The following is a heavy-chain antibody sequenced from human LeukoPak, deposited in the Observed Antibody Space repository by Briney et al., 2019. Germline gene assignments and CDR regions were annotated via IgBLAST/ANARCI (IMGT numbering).Heavy chain of an antibody. Sequence: GESLKISCKGSGYSFTSYWIGWVRQMPGKGLEWMGIIYPGDSDTRYSPSFQGQVIISADKSISTAYLQWSSLEASDTAMYYCARTMIPTSPGLNWFDPWGQGTLVTVSS. CDR3: ARTMIPTSPGLNWFDP. CDR1: GYSFTSYW. V-gene: IGHV5-51*01. J-gene: IGHJ5*02. CDR2: IYPGDSDT. D-gene: IGHD3-22*01.